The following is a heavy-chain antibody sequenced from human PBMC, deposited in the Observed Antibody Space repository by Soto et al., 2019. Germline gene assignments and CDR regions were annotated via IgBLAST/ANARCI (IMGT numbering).Heavy chain of an antibody. V-gene: IGHV3-48*01. CDR2: ISDSGSTI. D-gene: IGHD4-4*01. CDR1: GFPFSSYA. Sequence: GGSLRLSCAASGFPFSSYAMNWVRQTPDKGLEWLSYISDSGSTIHYADSVKGRFTISRDNSKNTLYLQMNSLRAEDTAVYYCAKELSNQGWGYFDHWGQGTPVTVSS. CDR3: AKELSNQGWGYFDH. J-gene: IGHJ4*02.